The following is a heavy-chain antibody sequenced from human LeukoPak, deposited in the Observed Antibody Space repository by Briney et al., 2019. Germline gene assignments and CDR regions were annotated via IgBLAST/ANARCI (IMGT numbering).Heavy chain of an antibody. V-gene: IGHV3-23*01. Sequence: PGGSLRLSCAASGFTFSSYAMSWVRQAPGKGLEWVSAISGSGGSTYYADSVKGRFTISRDNSKNTLYLQMNSLRAEDTAVYYCAKDPRGLVINPSFDYWGQGTLVTVSS. D-gene: IGHD3/OR15-3a*01. J-gene: IGHJ4*02. CDR3: AKDPRGLVINPSFDY. CDR2: ISGSGGST. CDR1: GFTFSSYA.